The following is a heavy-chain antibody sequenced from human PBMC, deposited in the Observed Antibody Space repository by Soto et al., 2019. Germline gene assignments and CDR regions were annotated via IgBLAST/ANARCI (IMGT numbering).Heavy chain of an antibody. Sequence: QLQLQESGSGLVKPSQTLSLTCAVSGGSISSGGYSWSWIRQPPGKGLEWIGYIYHSGSTYYNPSLKSRVTISVDRSQNQFSLKLSSVPAADTAVYYCAREVTPGFFDYWGQGTLVTVSS. CDR3: AREVTPGFFDY. CDR2: IYHSGST. CDR1: GGSISSGGYS. D-gene: IGHD5-18*01. V-gene: IGHV4-30-2*01. J-gene: IGHJ4*02.